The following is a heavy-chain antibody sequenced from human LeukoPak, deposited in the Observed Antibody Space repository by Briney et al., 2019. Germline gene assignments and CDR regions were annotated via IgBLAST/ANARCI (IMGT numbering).Heavy chain of an antibody. Sequence: ASVKVSCKASGYTFTGYYMHWVRQAPGKGLEWMGWINPNSGGTNYAQKFQGRVTTTRDTSISTAYMELSRLRSDDTAVYYCARDRRGRYFDWLPIYFDYWGQGTLVTVSS. D-gene: IGHD3-9*01. CDR1: GYTFTGYY. V-gene: IGHV1-2*02. CDR3: ARDRRGRYFDWLPIYFDY. J-gene: IGHJ4*02. CDR2: INPNSGGT.